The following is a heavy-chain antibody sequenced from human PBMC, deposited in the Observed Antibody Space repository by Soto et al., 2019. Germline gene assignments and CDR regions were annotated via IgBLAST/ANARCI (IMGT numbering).Heavy chain of an antibody. CDR3: ARDLSANYYDSSGYYPSWYFDL. CDR1: GYTFTSYY. D-gene: IGHD3-22*01. V-gene: IGHV1-46*01. Sequence: GASVKVSCKASGYTFTSYYMHWLRQAPGQGLEWMGIINPSGGSTSYAQKFQGRVTMTRDTSTSTVYMELSSLRSEDTAVYYCARDLSANYYDSSGYYPSWYFDLWGRGTLVAVSS. CDR2: INPSGGST. J-gene: IGHJ2*01.